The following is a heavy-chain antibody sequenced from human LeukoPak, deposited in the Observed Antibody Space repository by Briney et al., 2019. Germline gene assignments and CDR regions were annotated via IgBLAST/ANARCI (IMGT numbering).Heavy chain of an antibody. CDR1: GIIFSIYS. Sequence: GGSLRLSCAASGIIFSIYSMNWVRQAPGKGLEWVSSISSSSSYIYYADSVKGRFTISRDNAKNSLYLQMNSLRAEDTAVYYCARDPPKYYDSSGYESPDAFDIWGQGTMVTVSS. CDR2: ISSSSSYI. V-gene: IGHV3-21*01. D-gene: IGHD3-22*01. J-gene: IGHJ3*02. CDR3: ARDPPKYYDSSGYESPDAFDI.